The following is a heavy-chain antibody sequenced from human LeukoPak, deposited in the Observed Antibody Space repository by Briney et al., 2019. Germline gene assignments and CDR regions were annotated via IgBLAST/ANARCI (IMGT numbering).Heavy chain of an antibody. CDR1: GFTVSSNY. V-gene: IGHV3-53*01. CDR3: ARYRLSEAFDI. D-gene: IGHD3-16*02. CDR2: IYSGGST. J-gene: IGHJ3*02. Sequence: GSLRLSCAASGFTVSSNYMSWVRQAPGKGLEWVSVIYSGGSTYYADSVKGRFTISRDNSKNTLYLQMNSLRAEDTAVYYCARYRLSEAFDIWGQGTMVTVSS.